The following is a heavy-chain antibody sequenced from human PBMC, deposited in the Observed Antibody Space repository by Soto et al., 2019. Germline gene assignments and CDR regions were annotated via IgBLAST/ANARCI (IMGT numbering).Heavy chain of an antibody. CDR1: GFTFNNAW. CDR3: TTGLGQQELAFDY. V-gene: IGHV3-15*01. CDR2: IKSKTDGGTT. D-gene: IGHD6-13*01. J-gene: IGHJ4*02. Sequence: EVQLVESGGGLVKPGGSLRLSCTASGFTFNNAWLSWVRQAPGKGLEWVGRIKSKTDGGTTDYAAPMKGRFTISRDDSENMLYLQMNSLKTEDTAVYYCTTGLGQQELAFDYWGQGTLLTVSS.